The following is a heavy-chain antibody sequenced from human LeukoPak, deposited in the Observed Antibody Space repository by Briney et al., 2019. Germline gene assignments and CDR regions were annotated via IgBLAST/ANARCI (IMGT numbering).Heavy chain of an antibody. V-gene: IGHV3-15*01. Sequence: GGSLRLSCAASGFTFSNAWMSWVRLAPGKGLEWVGRIKSKTDGGTTDYAAPVKGRFTISRDDSKNTLYLQVNSLKTEDTAVYYCTTVNPAGHYDYWGQGTLVTVSS. CDR1: GFTFSNAW. J-gene: IGHJ4*02. D-gene: IGHD6-13*01. CDR3: TTVNPAGHYDY. CDR2: IKSKTDGGTT.